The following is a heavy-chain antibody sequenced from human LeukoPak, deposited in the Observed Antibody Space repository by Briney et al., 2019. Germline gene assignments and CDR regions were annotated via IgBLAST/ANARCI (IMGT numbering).Heavy chain of an antibody. Sequence: GGSLRLSCAASGFTFSSYDMNWVRQAPGKGLEWVSSISSSSSYIYYADSVKGRFTISRDNAKNSLYLQMNSLRAEDTAVYYCARYGDYVLIDYWGQGTLVTVSS. V-gene: IGHV3-21*01. CDR1: GFTFSSYD. CDR3: ARYGDYVLIDY. D-gene: IGHD4-17*01. J-gene: IGHJ4*02. CDR2: ISSSSSYI.